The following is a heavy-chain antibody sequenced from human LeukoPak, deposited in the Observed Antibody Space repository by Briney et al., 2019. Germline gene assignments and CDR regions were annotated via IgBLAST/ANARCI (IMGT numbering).Heavy chain of an antibody. J-gene: IGHJ4*02. Sequence: SETLSLTCTVSGGSISTITYYWGWIRQPPGEGLEWVGHMYYRGYTFYNPSLKSRVTISVDTSKNQFSLKLRSVTAADTAVYYCARLYGNYQNYFDYWGQGTLVTVSS. V-gene: IGHV4-39*07. D-gene: IGHD1-7*01. CDR1: GGSISTITYY. CDR3: ARLYGNYQNYFDY. CDR2: MYYRGYT.